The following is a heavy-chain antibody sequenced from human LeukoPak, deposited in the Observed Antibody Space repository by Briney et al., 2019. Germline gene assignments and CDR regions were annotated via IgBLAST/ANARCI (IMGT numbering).Heavy chain of an antibody. Sequence: GGPLRLSCAASGFTFSSYGMNWVRQAPGKGLEWVSYISSSSSTIYYADSVKGRFTISRDNAKNSLYLQMNSLRAEDTAVYYCARDIAHHRPGIAVAGYDYWGQGTLVTASS. CDR3: ARDIAHHRPGIAVAGYDY. V-gene: IGHV3-48*01. CDR1: GFTFSSYG. CDR2: ISSSSSTI. J-gene: IGHJ4*02. D-gene: IGHD6-19*01.